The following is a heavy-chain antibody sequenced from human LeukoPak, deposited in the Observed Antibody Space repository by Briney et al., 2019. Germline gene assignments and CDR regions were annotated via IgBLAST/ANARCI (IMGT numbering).Heavy chain of an antibody. J-gene: IGHJ3*02. CDR1: GFTFSSYG. CDR2: ISYDGSNK. D-gene: IGHD5-24*01. Sequence: GGSLRLSCAASGFTFSSYGMHWVRQAPGKGLEWVAVISYDGSNKYYADSVKGRFTISRDNSKNTLYLQMNSLRAEDTAVYYCAREWGGRWLDGAFDIWGQGTMVTVSS. CDR3: AREWGGRWLDGAFDI. V-gene: IGHV3-30*03.